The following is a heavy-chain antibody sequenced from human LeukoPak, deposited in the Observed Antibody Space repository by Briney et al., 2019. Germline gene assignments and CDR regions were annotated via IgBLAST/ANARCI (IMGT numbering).Heavy chain of an antibody. J-gene: IGHJ6*03. CDR3: ARSKTTVVTPTFGFHYYHYMDV. Sequence: PSETLSLPCAVYGGSLSCYSWSWIRQPPGKGLEWIGEISHSGSATYNPSLESRVTISLDTSNNQFSLKLTSPTAADTAVFYCARSKTTVVTPTFGFHYYHYMDVWGKGNTVTVSS. D-gene: IGHD4-23*01. CDR2: ISHSGSA. CDR1: GGSLSCYS. V-gene: IGHV4-34*01.